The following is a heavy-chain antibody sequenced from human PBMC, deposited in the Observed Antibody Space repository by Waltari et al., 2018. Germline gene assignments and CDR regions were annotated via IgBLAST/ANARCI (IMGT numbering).Heavy chain of an antibody. V-gene: IGHV4-39*01. CDR2: MSYSGRT. CDR3: ARQNSLSNDGFDI. CDR1: GGYIGSSSYY. Sequence: QMQLQESGPGLVKPSETLSLTCRVSGGYIGSSSYYWGWIRQAPGKGLEWIGSMSYSGRTYYNPSLKSRVTISEDTSKNQLSLKVSSVTAADTAVYYCARQNSLSNDGFDIWGQGTLVTVSS. J-gene: IGHJ3*02.